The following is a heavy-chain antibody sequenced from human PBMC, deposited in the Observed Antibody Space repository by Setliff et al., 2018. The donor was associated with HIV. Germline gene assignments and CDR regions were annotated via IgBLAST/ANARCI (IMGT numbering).Heavy chain of an antibody. D-gene: IGHD2-2*02. J-gene: IGHJ5*02. V-gene: IGHV4-31*03. Sequence: SETLSLTCSISGGSISSGGYYWTWIRQHPRKGLECLGYMSYSERTYYKPSLRSRLMFSVDASKTQFSLKLRSVTASDTAVYYCARYTSKVDWFDPWGQGTLVTVSS. CDR3: ARYTSKVDWFDP. CDR2: MSYSERT. CDR1: GGSISSGGYY.